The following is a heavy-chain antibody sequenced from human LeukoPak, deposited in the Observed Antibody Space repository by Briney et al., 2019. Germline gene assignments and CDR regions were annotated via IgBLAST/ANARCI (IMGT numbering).Heavy chain of an antibody. Sequence: SETLSLTCTVSGGSLSSYYWSWIRQPPGKGLEWIGYIYYSGSTNYNPSLKSRVTISVDTSKNQFSLKLSSVTAADTAVYYCARDRKYYDFWSGSQDDIYYYYGMDVWGQGTTVTVSS. J-gene: IGHJ6*02. D-gene: IGHD3-3*01. CDR2: IYYSGST. V-gene: IGHV4-59*01. CDR1: GGSLSSYY. CDR3: ARDRKYYDFWSGSQDDIYYYYGMDV.